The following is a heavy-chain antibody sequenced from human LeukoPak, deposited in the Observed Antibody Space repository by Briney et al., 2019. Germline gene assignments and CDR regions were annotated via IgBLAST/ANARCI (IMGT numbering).Heavy chain of an antibody. D-gene: IGHD5-18*01. CDR1: VGSFSGYY. CDR2: INHSGST. Sequence: SETLSLTCAVYVGSFSGYYWSWIRQPPGKGLEWIGEINHSGSTNYNPSLKSRVTISVDTSKNQFSLKLSSVTAADTAVYYCARIRGYSYGYWGQGTLVTVSS. CDR3: ARIRGYSYGY. V-gene: IGHV4-34*01. J-gene: IGHJ4*02.